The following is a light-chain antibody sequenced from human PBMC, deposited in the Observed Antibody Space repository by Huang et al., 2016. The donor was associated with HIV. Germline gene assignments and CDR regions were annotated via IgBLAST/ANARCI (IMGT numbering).Light chain of an antibody. V-gene: IGKV3-15*01. CDR2: GAS. CDR3: QQYNNWPPWT. CDR1: QSVSSD. J-gene: IGKJ1*01. Sequence: IVMTQSPATLSVSPGDRATLSCRASQSVSSDLAWYQPKPGQAPRLLMYGASTRATDVPARFSGAGSGTEFTLTITGLQSEDFAVYYCQQYNNWPPWT.